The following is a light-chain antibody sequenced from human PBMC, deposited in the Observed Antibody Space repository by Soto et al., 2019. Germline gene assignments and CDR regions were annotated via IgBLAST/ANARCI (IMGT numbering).Light chain of an antibody. CDR1: QSVSSSY. Sequence: EIVLTQSPGTLSLSPGERATLSCRASQSVSSSYLAWYKQKPGQAPRLPIYGASNRATSIPDRFSGSGSGTKFSLTVSRMEPEHFAVYDFQQYGSSPFFGPGTKVDIK. V-gene: IGKV3-20*01. CDR2: GAS. J-gene: IGKJ3*01. CDR3: QQYGSSPF.